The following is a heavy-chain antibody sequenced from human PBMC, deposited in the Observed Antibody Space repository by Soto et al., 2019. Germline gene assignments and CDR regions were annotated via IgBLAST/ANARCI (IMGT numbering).Heavy chain of an antibody. CDR3: ARDWPLYSGHEFYFDY. D-gene: IGHD5-12*01. CDR2: ISGYNGNT. J-gene: IGHJ4*02. Sequence: QVQLVQSGAEVKKPGASVKVSCRASGYTFTNYGISWVRQAPGQGLEWMGWISGYNGNTNYAQKLQGRVTLTTDISTSTAFWALRSLRSDDTAVYSCARDWPLYSGHEFYFDYWGQGTQVTVSS. V-gene: IGHV1-18*01. CDR1: GYTFTNYG.